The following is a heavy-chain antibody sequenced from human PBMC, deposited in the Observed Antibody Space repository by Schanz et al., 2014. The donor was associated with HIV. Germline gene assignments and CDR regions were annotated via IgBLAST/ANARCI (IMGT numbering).Heavy chain of an antibody. J-gene: IGHJ3*02. CDR1: GGSISSGDYY. D-gene: IGHD7-27*01. CDR3: AREWPTGAFHI. CDR2: IYYSGST. V-gene: IGHV4-31*03. Sequence: QVQLEESGPGLVKPSQTLSLTCTVSGGSISSGDYYWSWIRQHPVKGLEWIGYIYYSGSTYYNPSFKSRVSIFVDTSRNQLSLKLKSVTVADTAMYYCAREWPTGAFHIWGQGTMVAVSS.